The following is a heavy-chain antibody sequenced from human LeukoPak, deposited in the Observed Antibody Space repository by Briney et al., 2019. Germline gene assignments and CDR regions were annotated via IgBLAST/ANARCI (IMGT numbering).Heavy chain of an antibody. Sequence: GEPLKISCKGSGYSFTSYWIGWVRQLPGKGLEWMWIIFPGDSDTRYSPSFQGQVTISADKSISTAYLQWSSLKASDTAMYYCARSVGYSSSSGIFDYWGQGTLVTVSS. J-gene: IGHJ4*02. CDR1: GYSFTSYW. D-gene: IGHD6-6*01. CDR2: IFPGDSDT. V-gene: IGHV5-51*01. CDR3: ARSVGYSSSSGIFDY.